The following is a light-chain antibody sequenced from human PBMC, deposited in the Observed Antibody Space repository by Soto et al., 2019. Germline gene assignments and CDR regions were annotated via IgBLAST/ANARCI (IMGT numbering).Light chain of an antibody. V-gene: IGKV3-15*01. CDR1: QSVSSN. Sequence: EIVMTQSPATLSVSPGERATLSCRASQSVSSNLAWYQQKPGQAPRLLIYGASTRATGIPARFSGSGSGTEFTLNISSLQYEDFAVYYCQQYNIWPLNFGGGTMVNIK. CDR2: GAS. J-gene: IGKJ4*01. CDR3: QQYNIWPLN.